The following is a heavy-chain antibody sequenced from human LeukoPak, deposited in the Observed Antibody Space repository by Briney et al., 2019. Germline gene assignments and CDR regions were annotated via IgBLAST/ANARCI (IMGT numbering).Heavy chain of an antibody. CDR1: GFTFSSYW. D-gene: IGHD4-11*01. J-gene: IGHJ3*02. V-gene: IGHV3-48*04. CDR3: AREKDYLDAFDI. CDR2: ISSSGSTI. Sequence: GGSLRLSCAASGFTFSSYWMSWVRQAPGKGLEWVSYISSSGSTIYYADSVKGRFTISRDNAKNSLYLQMNSLRAEDTAVYYCAREKDYLDAFDIWGQGTMVTVSS.